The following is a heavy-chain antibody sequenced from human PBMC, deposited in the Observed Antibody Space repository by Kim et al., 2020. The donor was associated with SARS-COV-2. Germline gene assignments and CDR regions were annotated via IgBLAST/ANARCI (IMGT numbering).Heavy chain of an antibody. V-gene: IGHV1-8*01. J-gene: IGHJ6*01. CDR2: MNPNSGNT. D-gene: IGHD3-3*01. Sequence: ASVKVSCKASGYTFTRYDINWVRQAPGQGFEWMGWMNPNSGNTGYAQKFQGRVTMTSDTSINTAYMELSGLRFEDTAVYYCARGGDFWSGYTRGTYYYYG. CDR3: ARGGDFWSGYTRGTYYYYG. CDR1: GYTFTRYD.